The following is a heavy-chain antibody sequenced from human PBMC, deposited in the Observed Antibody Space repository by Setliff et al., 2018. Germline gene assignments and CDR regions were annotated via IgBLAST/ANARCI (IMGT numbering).Heavy chain of an antibody. V-gene: IGHV3-20*04. J-gene: IGHJ2*01. CDR1: GFTFNDYG. CDR3: ARDSTWYWYFDL. Sequence: GGFLRLSCAASGFTFNDYGLTWLRRVPGKGLEWVSGIDWNGGRIGYADSVKGRFTISRDNAKNSVYLQMNSLRPEDTAVYYCARDSTWYWYFDLWGRGTLVTVSS. CDR2: IDWNGGRI. D-gene: IGHD3-16*01.